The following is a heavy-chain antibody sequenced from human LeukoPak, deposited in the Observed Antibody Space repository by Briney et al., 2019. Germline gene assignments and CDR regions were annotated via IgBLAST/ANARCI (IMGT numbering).Heavy chain of an antibody. CDR3: AELGITMIGGV. D-gene: IGHD3-10*02. J-gene: IGHJ6*04. V-gene: IGHV3-48*03. Sequence: PGGSLRLSFPASGFTFSSFEMNGVRQAPGKGLGWVSYISSSGSTIYYADSVKGRSTISRDNAKNSLYLQMNSLRAEDTAVYYCAELGITMIGGVWGKGTTVTISS. CDR2: ISSSGSTI. CDR1: GFTFSSFE.